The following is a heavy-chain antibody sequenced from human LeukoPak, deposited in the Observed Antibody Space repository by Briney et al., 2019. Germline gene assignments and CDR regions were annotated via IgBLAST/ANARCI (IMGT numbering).Heavy chain of an antibody. CDR1: GGSISSYY. J-gene: IGHJ4*02. Sequence: SLTLSLTCTVSGGSISSYYWSWIRQPPGKGLEWIGYIYYSGSTNYNPSLKSRVTISVDTSKNQFSLKLSSVTAADTAVYYCARFSSPPGDSGSCGFDYWGRGTLVTVSS. CDR3: ARFSSPPGDSGSCGFDY. D-gene: IGHD1-26*01. CDR2: IYYSGST. V-gene: IGHV4-59*01.